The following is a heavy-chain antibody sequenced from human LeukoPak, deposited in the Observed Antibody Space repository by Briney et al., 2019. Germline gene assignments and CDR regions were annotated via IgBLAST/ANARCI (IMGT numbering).Heavy chain of an antibody. D-gene: IGHD1-1*01. CDR3: ARGPPRGKYYYMDV. CDR1: GFTFSSFD. CDR2: IGTASDT. J-gene: IGHJ6*03. V-gene: IGHV3-13*01. Sequence: GESLRLSCAASGFTFSSFDMHWLRQPTGQGLEWVSTIGTASDTYYPGSVEGRFTLSRDNAKNSLYLQMNSLTAGDTAVYYCARGPPRGKYYYMDVWGKGTTVTVSS.